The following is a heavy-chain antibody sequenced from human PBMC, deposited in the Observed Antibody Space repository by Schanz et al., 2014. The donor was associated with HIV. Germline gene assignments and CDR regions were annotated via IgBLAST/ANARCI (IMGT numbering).Heavy chain of an antibody. Sequence: PGGSLRLSCTASGFSFSSHTMNWVRQAPGKGLEWVSSISSSSDFSYYADAVKGRFTISRDNAMFSVYLQMNSLRGEDTAVYYCARDERYCTGSNCYLYYFDYWGQGTLVTVPS. CDR1: GFSFSSHT. D-gene: IGHD2-15*01. V-gene: IGHV3-21*01. J-gene: IGHJ4*02. CDR3: ARDERYCTGSNCYLYYFDY. CDR2: ISSSSDFS.